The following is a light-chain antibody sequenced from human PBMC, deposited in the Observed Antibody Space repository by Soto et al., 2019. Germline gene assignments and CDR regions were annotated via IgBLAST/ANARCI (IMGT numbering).Light chain of an antibody. V-gene: IGKV3D-15*01. J-gene: IGKJ1*01. CDR2: GAS. Sequence: EFVLPQSPATLSLSPGERATLSCRASQYVSSFLAWYQQKAGQAPRLLIYGASSRATGIPDRFSGSGSGTEFTLTISSLQSDDFAVYYCQQYQSWPMRTFGQGTKVDI. CDR1: QYVSSF. CDR3: QQYQSWPMRT.